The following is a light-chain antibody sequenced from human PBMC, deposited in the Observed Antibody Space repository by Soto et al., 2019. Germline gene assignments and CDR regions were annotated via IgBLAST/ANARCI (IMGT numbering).Light chain of an antibody. CDR2: DAS. CDR1: QSISIF. Sequence: EIVLTQSPATLSLSPGERAILSCRTSQSISIFLAWYQQKPGQAPRLLIYDASNRAAGVPARFSGSGSGTDFTLTISSLEPEDVEVYYCQQRGKWLTFGGGTKVEIK. V-gene: IGKV3-11*01. CDR3: QQRGKWLT. J-gene: IGKJ4*01.